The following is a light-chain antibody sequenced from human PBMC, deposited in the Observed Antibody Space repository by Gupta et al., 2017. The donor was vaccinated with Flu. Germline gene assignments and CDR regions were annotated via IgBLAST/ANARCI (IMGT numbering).Light chain of an antibody. Sequence: EIVLTQSPATLSLSPGERATRSCRASQSVSSYLAWYQQKPGQAPRLLIYDASNRDTGIPARFSGSGSGTDFTLTSSSRETEDFEVYYCQQRSNWTFGQGTKVEIK. CDR2: DAS. CDR1: QSVSSY. V-gene: IGKV3-11*01. CDR3: QQRSNWT. J-gene: IGKJ1*01.